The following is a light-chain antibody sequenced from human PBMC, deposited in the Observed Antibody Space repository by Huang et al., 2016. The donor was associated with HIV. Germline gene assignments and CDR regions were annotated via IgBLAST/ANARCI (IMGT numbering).Light chain of an antibody. CDR1: QGITNY. CDR3: QQLNTYPFS. CDR2: AAT. J-gene: IGKJ4*01. Sequence: IQLTQSPSSLSASVGDRVTITCQASQGITNYLAWYQQKAGRAPKLRIHAATTLQSGVPSRVSGSGSGTYFTLTISSLQPEDFGTYYCQQLNTYPFSFGGGTKVEIK. V-gene: IGKV1-9*01.